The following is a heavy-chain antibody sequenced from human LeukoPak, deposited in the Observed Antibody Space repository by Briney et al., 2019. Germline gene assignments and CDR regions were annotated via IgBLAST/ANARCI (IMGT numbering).Heavy chain of an antibody. Sequence: GASVKVSCKASGFTFTTYGISWVRQAPGQGLEWMGWISTYNGNTNTDYAQKLQGRVTMTRGTSISTAYIELSRLTSDDTAVYYCARGSSSWYVGPPLDYWGQGTLVTVSS. J-gene: IGHJ4*02. D-gene: IGHD6-13*01. CDR3: ARGSSSWYVGPPLDY. CDR2: ISTYNGNT. CDR1: GFTFTTYG. V-gene: IGHV1-18*01.